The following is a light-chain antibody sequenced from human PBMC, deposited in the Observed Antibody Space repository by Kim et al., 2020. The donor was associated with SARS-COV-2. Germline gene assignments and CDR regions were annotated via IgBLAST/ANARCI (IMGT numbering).Light chain of an antibody. Sequence: RVTISCTGSRSNIGAGYDVHWYQQLPGTAPKLLIYGNSNRPSGVPDRFSGSKSGTSASLAITGLQAEDEADYYCQSYDSSLSVWVFGGGTQLTVL. CDR2: GNS. V-gene: IGLV1-40*01. CDR1: RSNIGAGYD. J-gene: IGLJ3*02. CDR3: QSYDSSLSVWV.